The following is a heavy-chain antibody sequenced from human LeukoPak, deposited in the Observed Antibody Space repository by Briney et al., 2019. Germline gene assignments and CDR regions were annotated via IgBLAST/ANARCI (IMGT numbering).Heavy chain of an antibody. Sequence: ASVKVSCKASGYTFTSYGISWVRQAPGQGLEWMGWISAYNGNTNYAQKLQGRVTMTTDTSTSTAYMELRSLRSDDTAVYYCARVITSFFRGVTIYYFDYWGQRTLVTVSS. D-gene: IGHD3-10*01. CDR2: ISAYNGNT. CDR3: ARVITSFFRGVTIYYFDY. V-gene: IGHV1-18*01. CDR1: GYTFTSYG. J-gene: IGHJ4*02.